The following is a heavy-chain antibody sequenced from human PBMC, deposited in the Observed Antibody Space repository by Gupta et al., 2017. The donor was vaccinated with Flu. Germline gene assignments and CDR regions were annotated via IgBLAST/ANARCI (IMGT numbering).Heavy chain of an antibody. Sequence: SSSYYWGWIRQPPGKGMEWIGSIYYSGSTYYNPSLKSRVTISVDTSKNQFSLKLSSVTAADTAVYYCARHSSGWGTRFFDYWGQGTLVTVSS. CDR2: IYYSGST. D-gene: IGHD3-22*01. CDR3: ARHSSGWGTRFFDY. CDR1: SSSYY. J-gene: IGHJ4*02. V-gene: IGHV4-39*01.